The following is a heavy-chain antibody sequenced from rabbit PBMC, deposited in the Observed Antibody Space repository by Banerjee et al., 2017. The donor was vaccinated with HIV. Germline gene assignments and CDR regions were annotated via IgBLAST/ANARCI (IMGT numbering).Heavy chain of an antibody. CDR1: GIDFSSYYY. CDR3: ARAYTGYSNGINL. CDR2: IYTGSGST. J-gene: IGHJ4*01. D-gene: IGHD7-1*01. Sequence: QSLEESGGGLVKPGGTLTLTCTASGIDFSSYYYMCWVRQAPGKGLEWIACIYTGSGSTYYASWAKGRFTISKTSSTTVTLQMTSLTAADTATYFCARAYTGYSNGINLWGPGTLVTVS. V-gene: IGHV1S40*01.